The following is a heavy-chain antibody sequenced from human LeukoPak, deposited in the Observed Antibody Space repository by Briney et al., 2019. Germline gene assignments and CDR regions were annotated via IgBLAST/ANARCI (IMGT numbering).Heavy chain of an antibody. CDR1: GYSFTSYW. CDR2: IYPGDSDT. Sequence: GESLKISCKGSGYSFTSYWIGWVRQMPGKGLEWMGIIYPGDSDTRYSPSFQGQVTISADKSISTAYLQWSSLKASDTAMYYCARRAVSSSYHYYMDVWGKGTTVTVSS. D-gene: IGHD2-2*01. J-gene: IGHJ6*03. CDR3: ARRAVSSSYHYYMDV. V-gene: IGHV5-51*01.